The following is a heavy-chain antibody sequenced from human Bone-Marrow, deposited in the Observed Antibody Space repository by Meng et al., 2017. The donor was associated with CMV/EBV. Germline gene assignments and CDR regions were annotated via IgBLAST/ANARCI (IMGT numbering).Heavy chain of an antibody. V-gene: IGHV3-21*01. CDR1: GFTFDDYG. CDR3: ARDLPVYYYYYGMDV. CDR2: ISSSSSYI. D-gene: IGHD4-17*01. Sequence: GESLKISCAASGFTFDDYGMSWVRQAPGKGLEWVSSISSSSSYIYYADSVKGRFTISRDNAKNSLYLQMNSLRAEDTAVYYCARDLPVYYYYYGMDVWGQGNTVTVSS. J-gene: IGHJ6*02.